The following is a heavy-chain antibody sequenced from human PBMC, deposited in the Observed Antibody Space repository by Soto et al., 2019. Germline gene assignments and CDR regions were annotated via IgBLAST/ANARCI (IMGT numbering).Heavy chain of an antibody. CDR2: IYSGGST. CDR3: KGSSSGGWFDP. V-gene: IGHV3-66*01. J-gene: IGHJ5*02. CDR1: GFTVSSNY. D-gene: IGHD6-6*01. Sequence: PGGSLRLSCAASGFTVSSNYMSWVRQAPGKGLEWVSVIYSGGSTYYADSVKGRFTISRDNSKNTLYLQMNSLRAEDTAVYYCKGSSSGGWFDPWGQGTLVTVSS.